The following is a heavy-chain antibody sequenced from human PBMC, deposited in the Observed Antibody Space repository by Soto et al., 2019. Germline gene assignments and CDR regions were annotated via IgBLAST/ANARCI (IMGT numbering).Heavy chain of an antibody. Sequence: HPGGSLRLSCAASGFTFDDYAMHWVRQAPGKGLEWVSGISWSSGRIDYADSVKGRFTISRDNSKNTLYLQMNSLRAEDTAVYYCERAGIQSYGMDVWGQGTTVTVSS. CDR3: ERAGIQSYGMDV. CDR2: ISWSSGRI. V-gene: IGHV3-9*01. D-gene: IGHD4-4*01. J-gene: IGHJ6*02. CDR1: GFTFDDYA.